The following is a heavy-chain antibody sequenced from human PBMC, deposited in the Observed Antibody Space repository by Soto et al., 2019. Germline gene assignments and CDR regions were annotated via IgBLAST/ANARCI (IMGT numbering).Heavy chain of an antibody. V-gene: IGHV3-7*01. D-gene: IGHD6-13*01. CDR1: GFTFSSYW. CDR2: IKQDGSEE. CDR3: ARIAASGRGWDV. Sequence: EVQLVESGGGLVQPGGSLRLSCVDSGFTFSSYWRSWVRQAPVKGLEWVGNIKQDGSEENYVDSVKGRFTISRDNAKNSMYLQMNSLRVEETAVYYCARIAASGRGWDVWGQGTTVVVSS. J-gene: IGHJ6*02.